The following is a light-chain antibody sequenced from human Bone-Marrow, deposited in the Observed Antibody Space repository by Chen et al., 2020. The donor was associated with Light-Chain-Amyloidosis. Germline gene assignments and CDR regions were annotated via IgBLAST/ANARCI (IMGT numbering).Light chain of an antibody. CDR3: QQSYNTPRT. Sequence: DIQMTQSPSSLSASVGDRVTITGWASQSIDNYLNWYQQRPGKAPNLLISAASSLQSGVPSRFSGSGSGTHFTLTITSLQPEDFATYYCQQSYNTPRTLGQGTRVEIK. CDR2: AAS. J-gene: IGKJ1*01. V-gene: IGKV1-39*01. CDR1: QSIDNY.